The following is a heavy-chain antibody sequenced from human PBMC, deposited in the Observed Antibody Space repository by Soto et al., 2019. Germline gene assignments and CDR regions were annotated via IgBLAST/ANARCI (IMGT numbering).Heavy chain of an antibody. V-gene: IGHV3-23*01. CDR2: ISGSGGST. Sequence: GGSMRLSCAASGFTFSSYAMSWVRQAPGKGLEWVSAISGSGGSTYYADSVKGRFTISRDNSKNTLYLQRNSLIAEDPAVYYSANGEVVQGLFPQYFDSWGTAPLVTVS. CDR1: GFTFSSYA. J-gene: IGHJ4*02. CDR3: ANGEVVQGLFPQYFDS. D-gene: IGHD2-15*01.